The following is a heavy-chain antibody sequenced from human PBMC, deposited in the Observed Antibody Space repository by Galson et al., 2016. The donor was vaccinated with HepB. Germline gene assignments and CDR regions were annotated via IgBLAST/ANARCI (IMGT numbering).Heavy chain of an antibody. V-gene: IGHV5-51*01. D-gene: IGHD4-17*01. Sequence: QSGAEVKKPGESLKISCKASGYSFSSYWIGWVRQMPGKGLEWMGIIYPGDSDTRYSPSFQGQVTISADKSLSIAHLQWSSLKPSDTATYYCARHREGITVTAAFDYWGQGTLVTVSS. J-gene: IGHJ4*02. CDR1: GYSFSSYW. CDR3: ARHREGITVTAAFDY. CDR2: IYPGDSDT.